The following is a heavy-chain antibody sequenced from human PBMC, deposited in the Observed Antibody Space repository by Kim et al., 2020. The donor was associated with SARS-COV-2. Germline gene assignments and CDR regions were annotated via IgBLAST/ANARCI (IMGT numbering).Heavy chain of an antibody. D-gene: IGHD3-22*01. V-gene: IGHV3-23*01. Sequence: ASVKGRFTLSSDNAKNTLYLQMNSLRAEDTAVYYCAKRMLSSSGNYYFDYWGQGTLVTVSS. J-gene: IGHJ4*02. CDR3: AKRMLSSSGNYYFDY.